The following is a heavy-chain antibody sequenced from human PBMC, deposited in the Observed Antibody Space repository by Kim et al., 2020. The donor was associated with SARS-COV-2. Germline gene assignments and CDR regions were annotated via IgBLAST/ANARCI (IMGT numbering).Heavy chain of an antibody. CDR2: SSNYL. V-gene: IGHV3-21*01. Sequence: SSNYLSYADSVKGRFNITRDNAKNSLYLQMNGLRAEDTAVYYCASMTTVVYWGQGTLVTVSS. J-gene: IGHJ4*02. D-gene: IGHD4-4*01. CDR3: ASMTTVVY.